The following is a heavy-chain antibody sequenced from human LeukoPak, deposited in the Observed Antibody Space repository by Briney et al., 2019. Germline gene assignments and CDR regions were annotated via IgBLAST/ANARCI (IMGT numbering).Heavy chain of an antibody. V-gene: IGHV3-23*01. Sequence: RGSLRLSCAGSGFALSSYAMSWVRQAPGKGLEWVSFISGNGGSTYYADSVKGRFTISRDISKNTLSLQMNSLRVEDTAVYYCVKHRCSGGFCPGDYWGQGTLVTVSS. D-gene: IGHD2-15*01. J-gene: IGHJ4*02. CDR1: GFALSSYA. CDR2: ISGNGGST. CDR3: VKHRCSGGFCPGDY.